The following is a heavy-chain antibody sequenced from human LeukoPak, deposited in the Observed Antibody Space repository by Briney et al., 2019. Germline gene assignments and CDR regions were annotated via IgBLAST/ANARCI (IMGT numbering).Heavy chain of an antibody. CDR2: FDPEDGET. CDR3: ATDPPPFGELSFNY. D-gene: IGHD3-10*01. V-gene: IGHV1-24*01. CDR1: GYTLTELS. J-gene: IGHJ4*02. Sequence: GASVKVSCKVSGYTLTELSMHWVRQAPGKGLEWMGGFDPEDGETIYAQKFQGRVTMTEDTSTDTAYMELSSLRSEDTAVYYCATDPPPFGELSFNYWGQGTLVTVSS.